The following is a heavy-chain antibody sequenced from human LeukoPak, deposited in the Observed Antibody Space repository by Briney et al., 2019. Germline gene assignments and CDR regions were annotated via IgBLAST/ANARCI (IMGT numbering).Heavy chain of an antibody. CDR1: GFTFSAYG. V-gene: IGHV3-23*01. CDR2: MGVSGDNV. J-gene: IGHJ3*02. Sequence: GGSLRLSCAASGFTFSAYGVTWVRQAPGKGLEWVSSMGVSGDNVHYADSVKGRFAISRDNSKNTLYLQMNSLRAEDAAVYYCAKDPNGDYIGAFDTWGQGTMVIVSS. CDR3: AKDPNGDYIGAFDT. D-gene: IGHD4-17*01.